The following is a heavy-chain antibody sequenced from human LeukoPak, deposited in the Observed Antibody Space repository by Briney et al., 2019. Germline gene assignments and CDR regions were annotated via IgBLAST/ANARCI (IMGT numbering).Heavy chain of an antibody. CDR2: ISAYNGNT. D-gene: IGHD6-13*01. V-gene: IGHV1-18*01. Sequence: GASVKVSCKASGYTFTSYGISWVRQAPGQGLEWMGWISAYNGNTNYAQKLQGRVTMTTDKSTSTAYMELSSLRSEDTAVYYCARGAPAAGFDYWGQGTLVTVSS. CDR1: GYTFTSYG. J-gene: IGHJ4*02. CDR3: ARGAPAAGFDY.